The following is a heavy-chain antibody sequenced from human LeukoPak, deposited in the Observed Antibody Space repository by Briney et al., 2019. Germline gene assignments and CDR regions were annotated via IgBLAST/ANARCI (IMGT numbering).Heavy chain of an antibody. J-gene: IGHJ6*02. CDR3: ARERPSSSGYYFGNYYYYGMDV. CDR2: INHSGST. V-gene: IGHV4-34*01. CDR1: GGSFSGYY. D-gene: IGHD3-22*01. Sequence: SETLSLTCAVYGGSFSGYYWSWIRQPPGKGLEWIGEINHSGSTNYNPSLKSRVTISVDTSKNQFSLKLSSVAAADTAVYYCARERPSSSGYYFGNYYYYGMDVWGQGTTVTVSS.